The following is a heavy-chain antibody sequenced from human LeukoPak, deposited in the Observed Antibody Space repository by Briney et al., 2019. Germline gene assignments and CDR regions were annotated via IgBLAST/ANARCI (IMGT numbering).Heavy chain of an antibody. CDR1: GGSFSGYY. D-gene: IGHD5-24*01. V-gene: IGHV4-34*01. CDR3: ARGRTRSRAGYNYFDY. CDR2: INHSGST. J-gene: IGHJ4*02. Sequence: SETLSLTCAVYGGSFSGYYWSWIRQPPGKGLEWIGEINHSGSTNYNPSLKSRVTISVDTSKNQFSLKLSSVTAADTAVYYCARGRTRSRAGYNYFDYWGPGTLVSVSS.